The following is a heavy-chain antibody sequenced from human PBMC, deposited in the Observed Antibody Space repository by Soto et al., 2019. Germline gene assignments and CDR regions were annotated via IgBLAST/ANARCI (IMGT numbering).Heavy chain of an antibody. J-gene: IGHJ6*02. V-gene: IGHV3-33*08. Sequence: GGSLRLSCTNSVFTYNTYGMHWVRQALGKGLQWVAIIGYDGSNKYYADSVKGRFTISRDNSKNTLYLQVNSLRAEDTALYYCARCDCTGAYCYSWPSNYCVDVWDQGTTVTVS. D-gene: IGHD2-21*02. CDR1: VFTYNTYG. CDR2: IGYDGSNK. CDR3: ARCDCTGAYCYSWPSNYCVDV.